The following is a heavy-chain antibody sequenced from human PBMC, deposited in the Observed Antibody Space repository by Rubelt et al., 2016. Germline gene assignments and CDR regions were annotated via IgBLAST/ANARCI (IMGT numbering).Heavy chain of an antibody. D-gene: IGHD7-27*01. J-gene: IGHJ4*02. CDR1: GYTFTSHY. CDR3: ARYLGIEGDVDY. CDR2: INPSGGST. Sequence: QVQLVQSGSELKKPGASVKVSCKASGYTFTSHYMHWVRQAPGQGLEWMGIINPSGGSTSYAKKCQGRGPMTTATSTGTAYMGRRSLRSDDTAVYYCARYLGIEGDVDYWGQGTLVTVSS. V-gene: IGHV1-46*01.